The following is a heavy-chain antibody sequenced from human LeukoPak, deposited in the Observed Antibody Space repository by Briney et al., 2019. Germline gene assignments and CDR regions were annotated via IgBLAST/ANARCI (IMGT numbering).Heavy chain of an antibody. V-gene: IGHV3-7*01. CDR1: GFTFSSYW. J-gene: IGHJ6*03. Sequence: GGSLRLSCAASGFTFSSYWMSWVRQAPGKGLEWVANIKQDGSEKYYVDSVKGRFTISRDNAKNPLYLQMNSLRAEDTAVYYCARDDRDTAMVFYYYYMDVWGKGTTVTVSS. CDR3: ARDDRDTAMVFYYYYMDV. D-gene: IGHD5-18*01. CDR2: IKQDGSEK.